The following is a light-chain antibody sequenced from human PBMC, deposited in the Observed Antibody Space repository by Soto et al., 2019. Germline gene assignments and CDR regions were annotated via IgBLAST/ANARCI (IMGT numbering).Light chain of an antibody. CDR2: EVS. V-gene: IGLV2-14*01. CDR3: SSYTTTSSYV. J-gene: IGLJ1*01. CDR1: SSDVGGYDY. Sequence: SVLTQPASVSGSPGQSITMSCTGTSSDVGGYDYVSWYQQHPVEVPKLIIFEVSSRPAWISNRFSASKSGNTASLTISGLQAEDEADYYCSSYTTTSSYVFGTGTKDTV.